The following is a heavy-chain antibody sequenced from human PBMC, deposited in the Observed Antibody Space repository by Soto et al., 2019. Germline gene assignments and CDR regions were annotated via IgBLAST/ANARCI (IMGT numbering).Heavy chain of an antibody. D-gene: IGHD3-22*01. V-gene: IGHV3-23*01. CDR1: GFTFGSYA. CDR3: AKPHSYDSSGYYFSY. CDR2: TSGSGSST. J-gene: IGHJ4*02. Sequence: GGALSLSCAASGFTFGSYAMSWVRQAPGKGLEWGSATSGSGSSTYYADSVKGRFTISRDNPKNTLYLQMNSLRAEDTAVYYCAKPHSYDSSGYYFSYWGQGTLVTVS.